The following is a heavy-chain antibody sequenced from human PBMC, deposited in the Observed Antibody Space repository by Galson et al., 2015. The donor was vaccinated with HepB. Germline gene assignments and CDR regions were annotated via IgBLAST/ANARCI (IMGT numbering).Heavy chain of an antibody. V-gene: IGHV3-48*03. CDR2: ISSSGSTI. CDR1: GFTVSSNH. J-gene: IGHJ6*02. CDR3: ARECMITFGGVIVRNYGMDV. D-gene: IGHD3-16*02. Sequence: SLRLSCAASGFTVSSNHMSWVRQAPGKGLEWVSYISSSGSTIYYADSVKGRFTISRDNAKNSLYLQMNSLRAEDTAVYYCARECMITFGGVIVRNYGMDVWGQGTTVTVSS.